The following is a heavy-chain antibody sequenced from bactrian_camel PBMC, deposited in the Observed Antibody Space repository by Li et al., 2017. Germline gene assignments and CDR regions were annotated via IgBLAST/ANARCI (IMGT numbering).Heavy chain of an antibody. V-gene: IGHV3S42*01. Sequence: VQLVESGGGLVQPGESLRLSCAASGFTFSTTTMYWHRQRPGSGVELIGNIDHKGKVAVYTPSVKGRFTISRNNAKNILYLELNGLKTEDTGMYWCATYRSRGQGTQVTVS. J-gene: IGHJ4*01. CDR2: IDHKGKVA. D-gene: IGHD6*01. CDR1: GFTFSTTT.